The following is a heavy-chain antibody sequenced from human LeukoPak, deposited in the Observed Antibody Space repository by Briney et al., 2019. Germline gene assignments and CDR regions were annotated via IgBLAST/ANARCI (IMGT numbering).Heavy chain of an antibody. V-gene: IGHV3-30-3*01. Sequence: PGGSLRLSCAASGCTFSSYAMHWVRQAPGKGLEWVAVISYDGSNKYYADSVKGRFTISRDNSKNTLYLQMNSLRAEDTAVYYCARTRPGTSLFGYWGQGTLVTVSS. CDR2: ISYDGSNK. CDR3: ARTRPGTSLFGY. CDR1: GCTFSSYA. J-gene: IGHJ4*02. D-gene: IGHD4-23*01.